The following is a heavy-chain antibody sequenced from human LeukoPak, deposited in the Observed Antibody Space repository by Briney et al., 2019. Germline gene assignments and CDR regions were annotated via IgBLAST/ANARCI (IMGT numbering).Heavy chain of an antibody. J-gene: IGHJ4*02. V-gene: IGHV4-61*02. D-gene: IGHD3-22*01. CDR1: GGSISSGSYY. Sequence: SQTLSLTCTVSGGSISSGSYYWSWIRQPAGKGLEWIGRIYTSGSTNYNPSLKSRVTISVDTSKNQFSLKLSSVTAADTAVYYCARGGIKDSSGYYFNYWGQGTLVTVSS. CDR3: ARGGIKDSSGYYFNY. CDR2: IYTSGST.